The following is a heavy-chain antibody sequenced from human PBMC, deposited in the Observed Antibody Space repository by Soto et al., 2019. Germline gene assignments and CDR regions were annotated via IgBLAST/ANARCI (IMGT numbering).Heavy chain of an antibody. J-gene: IGHJ4*02. CDR3: ARGRTKWRHYDFWSGSYYFDY. D-gene: IGHD3-3*01. CDR2: IWYDGSNK. Sequence: PGGSLRLSCAASGFTFSSYGMHWVRQAPGKGLEWVAVIWYDGSNKYYADSVKGRFTISRDNSKNTLYLQMNSLRAEDTAVYYCARGRTKWRHYDFWSGSYYFDYWGQGTLVTVSS. CDR1: GFTFSSYG. V-gene: IGHV3-33*01.